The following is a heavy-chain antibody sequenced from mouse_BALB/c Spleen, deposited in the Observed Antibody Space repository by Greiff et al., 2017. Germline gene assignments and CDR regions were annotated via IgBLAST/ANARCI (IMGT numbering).Heavy chain of an antibody. V-gene: IGHV5-6-5*01. CDR1: GFTFSSYA. D-gene: IGHD2-3*01. J-gene: IGHJ4*01. CDR3: AREGDGYYDAMDY. CDR2: ISSGGST. Sequence: EVQLVESGGGLVKPGGSLKLSCAASGFTFSSYAMSWVRQTPEKRLEWVASISSGGSTYYPDSVKGRFTISRDNARNILYLQMSSLRSEDTAMYYCAREGDGYYDAMDYCGQGTSVTVSS.